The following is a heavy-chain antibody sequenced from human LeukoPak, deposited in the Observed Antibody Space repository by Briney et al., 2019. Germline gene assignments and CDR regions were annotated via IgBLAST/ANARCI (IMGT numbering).Heavy chain of an antibody. CDR2: IYYSGTT. Sequence: SETLSLTCTVSGGSLSSYYWSWIRQPPGKGLEWIGYIYYSGTTKYNPSLKSRVSISVDTSKNQLSLRLSSVTAADTAVYYCARDTYYYDSSGYWADYWGQGTLVTVSS. CDR1: GGSLSSYY. J-gene: IGHJ4*02. V-gene: IGHV4-59*12. D-gene: IGHD3-22*01. CDR3: ARDTYYYDSSGYWADY.